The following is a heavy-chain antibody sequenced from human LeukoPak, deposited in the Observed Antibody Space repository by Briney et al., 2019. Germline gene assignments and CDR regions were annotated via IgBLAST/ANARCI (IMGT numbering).Heavy chain of an antibody. CDR1: GYTFTGYY. V-gene: IGHV1-2*02. D-gene: IGHD6-6*01. Sequence: ASVKVSCKASGYTFTGYYMHWVRQAPGQGLEWMGWINPNSGGTNYAQKFQGRVTMTRDTSISTAYMELSRLRSDDTAVYYCARDSSSSFWGPLGYYYMDVWGKGTTVTVSS. CDR2: INPNSGGT. J-gene: IGHJ6*03. CDR3: ARDSSSSFWGPLGYYYMDV.